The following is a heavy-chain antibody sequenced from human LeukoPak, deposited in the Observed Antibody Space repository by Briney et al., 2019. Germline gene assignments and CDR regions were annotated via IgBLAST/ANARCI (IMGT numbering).Heavy chain of an antibody. CDR2: ISSSSSTI. CDR1: GFTFSSYS. V-gene: IGHV3-48*01. J-gene: IGHJ6*03. D-gene: IGHD4-17*01. CDR3: ARDAPVTTGWYYYYYMDV. Sequence: GGSLRLSCAASGFTFSSYSMNWVRQAPGKGLEWVSSISSSSSTIYYADSVKGRFTISRDNAKNSLYLQMNSLRAEDTAVYYCARDAPVTTGWYYYYYMDVWGKGTTVTVSS.